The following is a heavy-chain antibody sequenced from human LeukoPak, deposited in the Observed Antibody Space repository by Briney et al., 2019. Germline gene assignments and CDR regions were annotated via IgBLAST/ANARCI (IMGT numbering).Heavy chain of an antibody. CDR1: GFTFSNYA. Sequence: GGSLRLSCAASGFTFSNYAMHWVRQAPGKGLEWVAVISYDGSNKYYADSVKGRFTISRDNSKNTLYLQMNSLRAEDTAVYYCARGRGYSSSSDYWGQGTLVTVCS. J-gene: IGHJ4*02. CDR2: ISYDGSNK. V-gene: IGHV3-30-3*01. D-gene: IGHD6-13*01. CDR3: ARGRGYSSSSDY.